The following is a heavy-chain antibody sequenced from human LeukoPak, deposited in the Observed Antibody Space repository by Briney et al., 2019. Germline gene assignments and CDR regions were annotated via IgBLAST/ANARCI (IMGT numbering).Heavy chain of an antibody. CDR1: GFTFSSYA. V-gene: IGHV3-23*01. Sequence: GGSLRLSCAASGFTFSSYAMSWVRQAPGKGLEWVSAISGSGGSTYYADSVKGRFTISRDNSKNTLYLQMNSLRAEDTAVYYCAKDGDCGGDCYSDYWGQGTLVTVSS. J-gene: IGHJ4*02. D-gene: IGHD2-21*02. CDR2: ISGSGGST. CDR3: AKDGDCGGDCYSDY.